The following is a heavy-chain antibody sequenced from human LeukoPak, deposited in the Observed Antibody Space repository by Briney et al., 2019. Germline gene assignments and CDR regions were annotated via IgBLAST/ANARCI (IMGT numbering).Heavy chain of an antibody. J-gene: IGHJ5*02. Sequence: GGSLRLSCAASRFTFRNYWMSWVRQAPGRGLDWVATIKQDGILKHYVDSVKGRFTISRDNAANSLYLQMDSLRVEDTAVYYCARLGGETTRFDLWGQGALVTVSS. CDR2: IKQDGILK. D-gene: IGHD3-16*01. CDR1: RFTFRNYW. V-gene: IGHV3-7*01. CDR3: ARLGGETTRFDL.